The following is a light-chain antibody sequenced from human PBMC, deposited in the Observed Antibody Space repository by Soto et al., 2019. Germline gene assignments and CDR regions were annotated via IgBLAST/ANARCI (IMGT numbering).Light chain of an antibody. CDR2: GAS. Sequence: EIVLTQSTGTRAVSPGERRRLSCSSRQSVSSSYLAWSQQKPGQAPRLLIYGASSRATGIPDRFSGSGYGGDFTLTISRLEPEDFEVYYCQEYGSSPLTFGQGTKVDI. CDR3: QEYGSSPLT. CDR1: QSVSSSY. J-gene: IGKJ1*01. V-gene: IGKV3-20*01.